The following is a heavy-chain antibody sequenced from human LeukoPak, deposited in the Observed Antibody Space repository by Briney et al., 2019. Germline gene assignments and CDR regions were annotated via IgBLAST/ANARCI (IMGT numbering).Heavy chain of an antibody. CDR2: IDNSGSA. CDR3: ARHLVRDGYNYFFGS. J-gene: IGHJ5*01. CDR1: GGSIKSYY. Sequence: MSSETLSLTCTVSGGSIKSYYWSWIRQPPGERLEWIGYIDNSGSANRNPSLKSRVTISADTSKNQFFLKLSSVTAADTAVYYCARHLVRDGYNYFFGSWGQGTLVTVSS. D-gene: IGHD5-24*01. V-gene: IGHV4-59*08.